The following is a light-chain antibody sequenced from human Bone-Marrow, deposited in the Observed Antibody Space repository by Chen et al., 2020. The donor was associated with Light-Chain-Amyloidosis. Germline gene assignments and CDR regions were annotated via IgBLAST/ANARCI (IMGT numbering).Light chain of an antibody. CDR3: QVWDRGSDRPV. CDR2: DDS. V-gene: IGLV3-21*02. Sequence: SYVLTQPSSVSVAPGQTATIACGGNNIGSTSVHWYQQTPGQAPRLVVYDDSDRPSGIHERLSGSDTGNTATLTISRVEAGDEADYYCQVWDRGSDRPVFGGGTKLTVL. CDR1: NIGSTS. J-gene: IGLJ3*02.